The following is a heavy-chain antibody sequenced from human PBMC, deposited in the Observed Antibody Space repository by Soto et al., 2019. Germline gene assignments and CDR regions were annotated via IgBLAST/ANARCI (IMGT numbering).Heavy chain of an antibody. J-gene: IGHJ3*02. CDR2: IYSGGST. CDR3: AKVMGFLDPFDI. CDR1: GFTVSSNY. Sequence: PWGSLRLSCAASGFTVSSNYMSWVRQAPGKGLEWVSVIYSGGSTYYADSVKGRFTISRDNSKNTLYLQMNTLRAEDTAVYYCAKVMGFLDPFDIWGQGTMVTVSS. V-gene: IGHV3-66*01.